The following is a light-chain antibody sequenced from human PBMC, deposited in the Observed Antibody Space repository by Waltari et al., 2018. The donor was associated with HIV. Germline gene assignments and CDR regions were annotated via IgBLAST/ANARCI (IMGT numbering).Light chain of an antibody. Sequence: QSALTQPPSASGSLGQSVTISCTGSSSDIGAYDFFSWFQQHPHSAPKLLLYEVSRRPSTVSDRFSGSRSGNTAFLTVAGLQPDDEATYFCSSYGDSLKILSGGGTNVTIL. V-gene: IGLV2-8*01. CDR3: SSYGDSLKIL. CDR2: EVS. CDR1: SSDIGAYDF. J-gene: IGLJ3*02.